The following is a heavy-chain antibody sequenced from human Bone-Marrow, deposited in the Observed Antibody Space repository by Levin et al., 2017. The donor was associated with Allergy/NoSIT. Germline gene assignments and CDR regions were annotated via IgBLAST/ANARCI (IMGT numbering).Heavy chain of an antibody. CDR1: GFTVSNNY. J-gene: IGHJ4*02. CDR3: ARAPSSDFDY. CDR2: IYSAGST. D-gene: IGHD3-10*01. Sequence: SCAASGFTVSNNYMSWVRQAPGKGLEWVSVIYSAGSTYYADSVKGRFTISRDNSKNTLYLQMNSLRVDDTAVYYCARAPSSDFDYWGQGTLVTVSS. V-gene: IGHV3-66*01.